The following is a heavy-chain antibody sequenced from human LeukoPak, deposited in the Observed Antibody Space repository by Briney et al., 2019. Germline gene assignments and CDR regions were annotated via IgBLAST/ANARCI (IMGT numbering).Heavy chain of an antibody. CDR3: ARAKGSGGY. D-gene: IGHD6-19*01. Sequence: PGGSLRLSCAASGFTFSSYSMNWVRQAPGEGLEWVSSISSSSSYIYYADSVKGRFTNSRDNAKNSLYLQMNRLRAEDTAGYYCARAKGSGGYWGQGTLVTVSS. V-gene: IGHV3-21*01. CDR1: GFTFSSYS. CDR2: ISSSSSYI. J-gene: IGHJ4*02.